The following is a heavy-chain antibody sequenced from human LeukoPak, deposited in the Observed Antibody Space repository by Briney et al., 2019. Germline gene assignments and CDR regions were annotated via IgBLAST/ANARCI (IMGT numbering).Heavy chain of an antibody. J-gene: IGHJ3*02. D-gene: IGHD2-8*01. CDR2: FDPEDGET. CDR1: GYTLTELS. V-gene: IGHV1-24*01. Sequence: ASVKVSCKVSGYTLTELSMHWVRQAPGKGLEWMGGFDPEDGETIYAQKFQGRATMTEDTSTDTAYMELSSLRSEDTAVYYCATDFRGVRAFDIWGQGTMVTVSS. CDR3: ATDFRGVRAFDI.